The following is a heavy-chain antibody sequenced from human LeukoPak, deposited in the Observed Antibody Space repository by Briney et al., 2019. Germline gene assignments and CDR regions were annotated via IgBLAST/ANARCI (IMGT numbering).Heavy chain of an antibody. J-gene: IGHJ4*02. CDR2: IIPIFGTA. V-gene: IGHV1-69*13. D-gene: IGHD6-19*01. Sequence: ASVKVSCKASGGTFSSYAISWVRQAPGQGLEWMGGIIPIFGTANYAQKFQGRVTITADESTSTAYMELSSLRSEDTAVYYCATDRGDYSSGWSPFDYWGQGTLVTVSS. CDR1: GGTFSSYA. CDR3: ATDRGDYSSGWSPFDY.